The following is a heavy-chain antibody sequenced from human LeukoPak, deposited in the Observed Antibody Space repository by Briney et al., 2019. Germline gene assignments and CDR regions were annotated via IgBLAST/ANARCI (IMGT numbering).Heavy chain of an antibody. CDR1: GFTFSSYA. Sequence: PGGSLRLSCAASGFTFSSYAMSWVRQAPGKGLEWVSAISGSGGSTYYADSVKGRFTISRDNSKNTLYLQMNSLRAEDAAVYYCAKLAREPYYDSSGYWYFDYWGQGTLVTVSS. CDR2: ISGSGGST. CDR3: AKLAREPYYDSSGYWYFDY. V-gene: IGHV3-23*01. J-gene: IGHJ4*02. D-gene: IGHD3-22*01.